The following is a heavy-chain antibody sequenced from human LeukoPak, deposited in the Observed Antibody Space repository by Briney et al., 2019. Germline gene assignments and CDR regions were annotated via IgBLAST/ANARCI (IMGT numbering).Heavy chain of an antibody. CDR2: INLNSGGT. J-gene: IGHJ3*01. V-gene: IGHV1-2*07. CDR1: GYNFTGFY. CDR3: ARTSDLDV. Sequence: SLVKVSCKASGYNFTGFYMLWVRQAPGQGLEGMGWINLNSGGTSKPPNFHGRLTMTRDTSISAVYMELSSLRSDDTTVYYCARTSDLDVRGQGTIVTFS.